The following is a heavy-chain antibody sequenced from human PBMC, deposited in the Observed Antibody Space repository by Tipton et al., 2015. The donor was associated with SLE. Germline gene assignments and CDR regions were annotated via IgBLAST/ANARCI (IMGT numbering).Heavy chain of an antibody. CDR3: AKDIDYDSSGAFDI. J-gene: IGHJ3*02. CDR2: IYYSGST. Sequence: LRLSCTVSGGSISSYYWSWIRQPPGKGLEWIGYIYYSGSTNYNPSLKSRVTISVDTSKNQFSLKLSSVTAEDTALYYCAKDIDYDSSGAFDIWGQGTMVTVSS. CDR1: GGSISSYY. V-gene: IGHV4-59*01. D-gene: IGHD3-22*01.